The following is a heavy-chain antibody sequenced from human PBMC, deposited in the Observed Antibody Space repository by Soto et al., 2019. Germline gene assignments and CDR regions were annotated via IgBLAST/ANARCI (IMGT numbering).Heavy chain of an antibody. CDR1: GYTFTSYG. J-gene: IGHJ6*02. Sequence: ASVKVSCKASGYTFTSYGISWVRQAPGQGLEWMGWISAYNGNTNYAQKLQGRVTMTTDTSTSTAYMELRSLRSDDTAVYYCARKLGYCSGGSCSPDYYYGMDVWAQGTTVTVS. V-gene: IGHV1-18*01. D-gene: IGHD2-15*01. CDR2: ISAYNGNT. CDR3: ARKLGYCSGGSCSPDYYYGMDV.